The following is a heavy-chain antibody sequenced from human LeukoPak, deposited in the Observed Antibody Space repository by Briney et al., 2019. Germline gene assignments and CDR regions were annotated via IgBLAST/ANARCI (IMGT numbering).Heavy chain of an antibody. CDR3: ARATTKVTTGDY. V-gene: IGHV4-34*01. CDR2: INHSGST. J-gene: IGHJ4*02. Sequence: SETLSLTCAVYGGSFSGYYWSWIRQPPGKGLEWIGEINHSGSTNYNPSLKSRVTISVDTSKNQFSLKLSSVTAADTAVYYCARATTKVTTGDYWGQGTLVTVSS. CDR1: GGSFSGYY. D-gene: IGHD4-11*01.